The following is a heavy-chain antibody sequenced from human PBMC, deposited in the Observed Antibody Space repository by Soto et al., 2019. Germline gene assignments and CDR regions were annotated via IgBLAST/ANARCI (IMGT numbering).Heavy chain of an antibody. Sequence: VASVKVSCKASGGTFSSYAISWVRQAPGQGLEWMGGIIPIFGTANYAQKFQGRVTITADKSTSTAYMELSSLRSEDTAVYYCARRDGSGEYYYYYGMDVWGQGTTVTVSS. J-gene: IGHJ6*02. V-gene: IGHV1-69*06. D-gene: IGHD3-10*01. CDR3: ARRDGSGEYYYYYGMDV. CDR2: IIPIFGTA. CDR1: GGTFSSYA.